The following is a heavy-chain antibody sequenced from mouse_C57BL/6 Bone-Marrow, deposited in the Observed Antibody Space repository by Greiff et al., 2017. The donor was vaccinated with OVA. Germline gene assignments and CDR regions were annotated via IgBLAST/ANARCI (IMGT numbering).Heavy chain of an antibody. CDR1: GYSITSGYY. D-gene: IGHD1-1*01. CDR2: ISYDGSN. V-gene: IGHV3-6*01. CDR3: ARGTTTVVGY. J-gene: IGHJ2*01. Sequence: EVKLVESGPGLVKPSQSLSLTCSVTGYSITSGYYWNWIRQFPGNKLEWMGYISYDGSNNYNPSLKNRISITRDTSKNQFFLKLNSVTTEDTATYYCARGTTTVVGYWGQGTTLTVSS.